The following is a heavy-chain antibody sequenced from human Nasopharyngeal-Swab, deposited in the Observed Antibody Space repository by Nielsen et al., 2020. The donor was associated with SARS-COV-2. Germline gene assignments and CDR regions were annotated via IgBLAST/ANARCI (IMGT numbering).Heavy chain of an antibody. CDR3: ARGFDY. CDR1: GGSMNGHW. CDR2: INYRGST. Sequence: SETLSLTCTVSGGSMNGHWWSWIRQAPGKGLEWIAYINYRGSTNYNPSLKSRVTISVDTSKNQFSLKLSSVTAADTAVYYCARGFDYWGQGTLVTVSS. J-gene: IGHJ4*02. V-gene: IGHV4-59*11.